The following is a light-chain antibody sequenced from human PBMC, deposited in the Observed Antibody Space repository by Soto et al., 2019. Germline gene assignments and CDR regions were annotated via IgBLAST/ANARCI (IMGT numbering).Light chain of an antibody. CDR3: MQRIEFPT. J-gene: IGKJ5*01. CDR1: QSVLYSSNNKNY. CDR2: RLS. Sequence: DIVMTQSPDSLAVSLGERATINCRSSQSVLYSSNNKNYLAWYLQKPGQSPQLLIYRLSHRASGVPDRFGGSGSGTDFTLKISRVEAEDVGVYYCMQRIEFPTFGQGTRLEIK. V-gene: IGKV2-40*01.